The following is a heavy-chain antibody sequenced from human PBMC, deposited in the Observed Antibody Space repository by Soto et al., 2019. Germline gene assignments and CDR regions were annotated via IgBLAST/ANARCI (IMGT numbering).Heavy chain of an antibody. J-gene: IGHJ3*02. CDR2: IGTKADT. V-gene: IGHV3-13*01. CDR1: GFDFNNYD. Sequence: HPGGSLRLSWATSGFDFNNYDMSWVRQPTGKGLEWVSAIGTKADTFYPDSVKGRFTISRENARNSLYLQMNSLRAGDTGVYYCARSPSGSYPSGNALDIWGKGTTVTISS. CDR3: ARSPSGSYPSGNALDI. D-gene: IGHD1-26*01.